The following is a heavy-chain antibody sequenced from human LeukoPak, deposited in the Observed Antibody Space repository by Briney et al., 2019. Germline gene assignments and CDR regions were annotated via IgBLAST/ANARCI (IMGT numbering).Heavy chain of an antibody. J-gene: IGHJ4*02. D-gene: IGHD1-26*01. V-gene: IGHV4-59*01. CDR1: GGSISSYY. CDR3: ARDASGSYSRAFDY. Sequence: SETLSLTCTVSGGSISSYYWSWIRQPPGKGLEWIGYIYYSGSTNYNPSLKSRVTISVDTSKNQFSLKLSSVTAADTAVYYCARDASGSYSRAFDYWGQGTLVTVSS. CDR2: IYYSGST.